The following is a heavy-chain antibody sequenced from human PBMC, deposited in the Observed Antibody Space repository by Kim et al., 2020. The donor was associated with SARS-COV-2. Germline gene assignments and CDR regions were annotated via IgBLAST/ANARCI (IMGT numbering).Heavy chain of an antibody. CDR2: IKQDGSEK. Sequence: GGSLRLSCAASGFTFSSYWMSWVRQAPGKGLEWVANIKQDGSEKYYVDSVKGRFTISRDNAKNSLYLQMNSLRAEDTAVYYCARAQSTYYYDSSGYLPLDYWGQGTLVTVSS. CDR1: GFTFSSYW. CDR3: ARAQSTYYYDSSGYLPLDY. V-gene: IGHV3-7*03. D-gene: IGHD3-22*01. J-gene: IGHJ4*02.